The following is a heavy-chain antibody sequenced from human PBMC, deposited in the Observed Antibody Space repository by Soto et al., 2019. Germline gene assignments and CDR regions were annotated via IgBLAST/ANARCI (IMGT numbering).Heavy chain of an antibody. CDR1: GFTFSSYS. Sequence: PGGSLRLSCAASGFTFSSYSMNWVRQAPGKGLEWVTSICSSSSYIYYADSVKGRFTISRDNAKNSLYLQINSLRAEDTAVYYCARGRASSWYQSVLHLPYYYYGMDVWGQGTTVTVSS. D-gene: IGHD6-13*01. V-gene: IGHV3-21*01. CDR3: ARGRASSWYQSVLHLPYYYYGMDV. J-gene: IGHJ6*02. CDR2: ICSSSSYI.